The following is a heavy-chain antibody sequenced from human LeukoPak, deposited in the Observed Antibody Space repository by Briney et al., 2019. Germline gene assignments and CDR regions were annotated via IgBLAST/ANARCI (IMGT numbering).Heavy chain of an antibody. Sequence: ASVKVSCKASGYTFTSYAMHWVRQAPGQGLEWMGWINAGNGNTKYSQKFQGRVTITRDTSASTAYMELSSLRSEDTAVYYCARDPDTAMVLDYWGQGTLVTVSS. CDR3: ARDPDTAMVLDY. J-gene: IGHJ4*02. CDR2: INAGNGNT. V-gene: IGHV1-3*01. D-gene: IGHD5-18*01. CDR1: GYTFTSYA.